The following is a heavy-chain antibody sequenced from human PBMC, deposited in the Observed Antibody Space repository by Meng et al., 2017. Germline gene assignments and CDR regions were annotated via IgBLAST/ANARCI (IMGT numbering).Heavy chain of an antibody. Sequence: VQLGGAWVVLGKPGGSLQLSCACSGFTFSSYSMNWVRHAPGKGLELVSSISSSSSYIYYADSVKRRFTISRDNAKNSLYLQMNSLRAEDTAVYYCARESHSSGWTYWGQGTLVTVSS. J-gene: IGHJ4*02. V-gene: IGHV3-21*01. CDR1: GFTFSSYS. CDR3: ARESHSSGWTY. D-gene: IGHD6-19*01. CDR2: ISSSSSYI.